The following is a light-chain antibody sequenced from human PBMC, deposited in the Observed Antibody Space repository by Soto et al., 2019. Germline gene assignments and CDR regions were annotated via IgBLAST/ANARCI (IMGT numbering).Light chain of an antibody. J-gene: IGKJ4*01. CDR3: QQYGSSLRST. CDR2: DAS. CDR1: QSVSSSS. Sequence: EIVLTQSPGTLSLSPGERATLSCRASQSVSSSSLAWYQQKPGQAPRLLIYDASSRATGIPDRFSGSGSGTDFTLTISRLEPEDFAVYYCQQYGSSLRSTVGGGTKVEIK. V-gene: IGKV3-20*01.